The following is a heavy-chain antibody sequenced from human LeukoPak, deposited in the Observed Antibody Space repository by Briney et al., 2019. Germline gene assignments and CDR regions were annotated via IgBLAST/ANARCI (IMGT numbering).Heavy chain of an antibody. CDR2: ISGSGGST. CDR3: AKETGTGFDY. D-gene: IGHD3/OR15-3a*01. V-gene: IGHV3-23*01. Sequence: GGSLRLSCVGSGFTFRSHAMSWVRQAPGKGLEWVSAISGSGGSTYYADSVKGRFTISRDNSKNTLYLQMNSLRAEDTAVYYCAKETGTGFDYWGQGTLVTVSS. J-gene: IGHJ4*02. CDR1: GFTFRSHA.